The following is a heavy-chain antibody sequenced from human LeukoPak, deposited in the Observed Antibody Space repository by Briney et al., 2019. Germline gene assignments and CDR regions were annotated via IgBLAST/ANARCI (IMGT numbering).Heavy chain of an antibody. J-gene: IGHJ4*02. CDR3: AKYSSGGSCYGILDY. CDR1: GFTFSSYA. Sequence: PGGSLRLSCAASGFTFSSYAMSWVRQAPGKGLEWVSAISSSGGSTYYADSVKGRFTISRDNSKNTLHLQMNSLRAEDTAVYYCAKYSSGGSCYGILDYWGQGTLVTVSS. CDR2: ISSSGGST. V-gene: IGHV3-23*01. D-gene: IGHD2-15*01.